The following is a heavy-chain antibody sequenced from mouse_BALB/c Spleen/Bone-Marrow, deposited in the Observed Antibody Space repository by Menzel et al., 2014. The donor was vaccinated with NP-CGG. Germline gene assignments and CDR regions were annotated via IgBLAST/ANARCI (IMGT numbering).Heavy chain of an antibody. V-gene: IGHV1-62-2*01. CDR3: AGHFYGTSYFDY. D-gene: IGHD1-1*01. J-gene: IGHJ2*01. CDR2: FYPGNGNI. CDR1: GYTFTDYI. Sequence: QVQLQQSGAELVKPGASVKLSCKASGYTFTDYIIHWVKQRSGQGLEWIGWFYPGNGNIKFSEKFNDKATLTADKSSSTVYMELSRLTSEDSAVYFCAGHFYGTSYFDYWGQGTTLTVSS.